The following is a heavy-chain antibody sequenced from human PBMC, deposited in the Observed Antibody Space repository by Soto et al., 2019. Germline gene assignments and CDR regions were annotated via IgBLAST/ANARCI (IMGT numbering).Heavy chain of an antibody. CDR2: FSGGGGGT. V-gene: IGHV3-23*01. CDR3: VRWNGFGDR. Sequence: EVQLLESGGGLVQPGGSLRLSCAVSGFIISDYGVTWVRQAPGKGLEWVSGFSGGGGGTFYADSVKGRFTISRDDPKNTAYLQMNSLGAEDIAVYYCVRWNGFGDRWGQGTLVTVSS. J-gene: IGHJ5*02. D-gene: IGHD1-1*01. CDR1: GFIISDYG.